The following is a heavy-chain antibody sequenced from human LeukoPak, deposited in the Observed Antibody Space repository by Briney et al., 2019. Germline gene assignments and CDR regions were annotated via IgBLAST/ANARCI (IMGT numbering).Heavy chain of an antibody. Sequence: GGSLRLSCAASRFTFSNSSMSWVRQAPGKGLEWVSSISSSGSYIHYAASVRGRFTISRDNAKNSLFLQMNSLRAEDTAVYSCARGSSSGFDAFNVWGQGTVVTVSS. V-gene: IGHV3-21*01. CDR2: ISSSGSYI. CDR3: ARGSSSGFDAFNV. D-gene: IGHD6-19*01. CDR1: RFTFSNSS. J-gene: IGHJ3*01.